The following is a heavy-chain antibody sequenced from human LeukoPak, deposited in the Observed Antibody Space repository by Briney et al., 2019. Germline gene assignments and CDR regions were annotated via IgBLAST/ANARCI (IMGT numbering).Heavy chain of an antibody. D-gene: IGHD5-18*01. J-gene: IGHJ4*02. CDR1: GFTFSSYW. CDR2: IKQDGSEK. Sequence: GGSLRLSCAASGFTFSSYWMSWVRQAPGKGLGWVANIKQDGSEKYYVDSVKGRFTISRDNAKNSLYLQMNSLRAEDTAVYYCARDGRGYSYGSFDYWGQGTLVTVSS. CDR3: ARDGRGYSYGSFDY. V-gene: IGHV3-7*01.